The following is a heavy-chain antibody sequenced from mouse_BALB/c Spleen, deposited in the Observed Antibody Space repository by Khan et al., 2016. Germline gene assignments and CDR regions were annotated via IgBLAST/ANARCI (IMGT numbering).Heavy chain of an antibody. V-gene: IGHV1S136*01. CDR1: GYTFTSYI. J-gene: IGHJ1*01. Sequence: EVQLQESGPELVKPGASVKMSCKASGYTFTSYIMHWVKQKPGQGLEWIGYISPYNDGSQYHEKFKGKATLTSDKSSRTAYLELSSLTSDDSPVYYVSRKNYYVSSFYWYFDVWGAGTTVTVAS. CDR2: ISPYNDGS. CDR3: SRKNYYVSSFYWYFDV. D-gene: IGHD1-1*01.